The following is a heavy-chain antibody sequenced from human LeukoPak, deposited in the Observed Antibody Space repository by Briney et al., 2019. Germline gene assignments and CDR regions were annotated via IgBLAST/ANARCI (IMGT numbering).Heavy chain of an antibody. J-gene: IGHJ4*02. Sequence: GGSLRLSCSASGFTFGDYAMSWFRQAPGKRQEWVSFIRSKAYGETTVYDAPGRGRFTISRDDSKSTTYLQINSLKIEDTAVYYCAREAQHGDFYIPFDSWGQGTLITVSP. CDR2: IRSKAYGETT. V-gene: IGHV3-49*03. CDR3: AREAQHGDFYIPFDS. D-gene: IGHD2-21*02. CDR1: GFTFGDYA.